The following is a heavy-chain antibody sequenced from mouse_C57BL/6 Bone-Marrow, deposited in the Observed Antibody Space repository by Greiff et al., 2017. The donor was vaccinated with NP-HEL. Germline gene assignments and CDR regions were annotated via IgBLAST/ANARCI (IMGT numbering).Heavy chain of an antibody. CDR2: IRLKSDNYAT. J-gene: IGHJ1*03. V-gene: IGHV6-3*01. CDR1: GFTFSNYW. CDR3: TGGAGSSYDWYFDV. D-gene: IGHD1-1*01. Sequence: EVKLVESGGGLVQPGGSMKLSCVASGFTFSNYWMNWVRQSPEKGLEWVAQIRLKSDNYATHYAESVKGRFTISRDDSKSSVYLQMNNLRAEDTGIYYCTGGAGSSYDWYFDVWGTGTTVTVSS.